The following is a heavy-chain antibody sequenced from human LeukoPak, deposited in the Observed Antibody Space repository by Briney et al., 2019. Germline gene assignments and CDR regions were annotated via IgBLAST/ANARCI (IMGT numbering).Heavy chain of an antibody. CDR1: GGSISSYY. CDR2: IYTSGST. D-gene: IGHD6-13*01. CDR3: ARVPLYSSSWYFWFDP. J-gene: IGHJ5*02. V-gene: IGHV4-4*07. Sequence: PSETLSLTCTVSGGSISSYYWSWIRQPAGEGLEWIGRIYTSGSTDYNPSLKSRVTMSVDTSKNQFSLKLSSVTAADTAVYYCARVPLYSSSWYFWFDPWGQGTLVTVSS.